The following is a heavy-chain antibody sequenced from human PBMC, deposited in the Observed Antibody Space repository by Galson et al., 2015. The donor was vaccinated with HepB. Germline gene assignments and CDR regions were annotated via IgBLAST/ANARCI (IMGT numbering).Heavy chain of an antibody. Sequence: ETLSLTCAVYGGSFSGYYWSWIRQPPGKGLEWLGEINHSRTTHYSPSLKSRLTISADTSKNQFSLKLRSVTAAETAVYYCARDSGVVGSGTRHHRHYYMDVWGKGTTVTVSS. CDR1: GGSFSGYY. CDR2: INHSRTT. D-gene: IGHD3-10*01. J-gene: IGHJ6*03. V-gene: IGHV4-34*01. CDR3: ARDSGVVGSGTRHHRHYYMDV.